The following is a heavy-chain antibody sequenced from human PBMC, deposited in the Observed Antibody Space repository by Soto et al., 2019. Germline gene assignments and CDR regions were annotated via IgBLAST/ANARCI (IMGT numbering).Heavy chain of an antibody. CDR3: ARDYCSGGSCYSSGAFDI. CDR2: ISAYNGNT. Sequence: QVQLVQSGAEVKKPGASVKVSCKASGYTFTSYGISWVRQAPGQGLEWMGWISAYNGNTNYAQKLQGRVTMTTDTSTSTAYMELRSLRFDDTAVYYCARDYCSGGSCYSSGAFDIWGQGTMVTVSS. D-gene: IGHD2-15*01. V-gene: IGHV1-18*01. J-gene: IGHJ3*02. CDR1: GYTFTSYG.